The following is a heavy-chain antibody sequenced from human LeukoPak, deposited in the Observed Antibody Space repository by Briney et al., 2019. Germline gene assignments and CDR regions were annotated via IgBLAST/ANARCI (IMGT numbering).Heavy chain of an antibody. CDR2: IYYSGST. Sequence: TSETLSLTCNVSGVSISAHYWGWIRQPPGKGLEWLGSIYYSGSTYYNPSLKSRVTISVDTSKNQFSLKLSSATAADTAVYYCARDSSSSSVLDLGIDYWGQGTLVTVSS. J-gene: IGHJ4*02. CDR1: GVSISAHY. V-gene: IGHV4-39*07. CDR3: ARDSSSSSVLDLGIDY. D-gene: IGHD6-6*01.